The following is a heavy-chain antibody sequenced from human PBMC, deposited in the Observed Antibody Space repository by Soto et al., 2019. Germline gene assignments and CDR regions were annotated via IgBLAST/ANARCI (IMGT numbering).Heavy chain of an antibody. V-gene: IGHV3-7*03. Sequence: EAQLLGSGGGLVQPGGSLRLSCVGSGFTFSTYWMNWVRQAPGKGLEWVANINPGGSVGTYAGSVKGRFTTSRDNAKNSLYMQMNSLRTDDTGMCFCAGRWGYDYNYWGQGILVTVSS. CDR2: INPGGSVG. D-gene: IGHD2-21*01. J-gene: IGHJ4*02. CDR1: GFTFSTYW. CDR3: AGRWGYDYNY.